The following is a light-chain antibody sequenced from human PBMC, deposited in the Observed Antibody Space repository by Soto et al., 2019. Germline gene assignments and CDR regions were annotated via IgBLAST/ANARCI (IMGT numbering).Light chain of an antibody. CDR3: SSCPNITTRACV. CDR1: SGDIGSYNR. V-gene: IGLV2-14*01. J-gene: IGLJ1*01. CDR2: EVT. Sequence: QSALTQPASVSGSPGQSITISCTGTSGDIGSYNRVSWYQQHPGKAPKLIIYEVTDRPSGVSNRFSGSKSGNTASLTISGLQAEDQAEYYCSSCPNITTRACVFGTGTKLTVL.